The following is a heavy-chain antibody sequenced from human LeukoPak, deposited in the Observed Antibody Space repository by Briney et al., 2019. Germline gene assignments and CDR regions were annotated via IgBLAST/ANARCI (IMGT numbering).Heavy chain of an antibody. Sequence: GGSLRLSCEATGFTFSSFAMCWVRQVPGKGLDWVSSISGSGGSTYYPDSVKGRFTISRDNSKNTLYLQMNSLRAEDTAVYYSARTNWNYAHFDYWGQGTLVTVSS. V-gene: IGHV3-23*01. CDR3: ARTNWNYAHFDY. CDR2: ISGSGGST. D-gene: IGHD1-7*01. CDR1: GFTFSSFA. J-gene: IGHJ4*02.